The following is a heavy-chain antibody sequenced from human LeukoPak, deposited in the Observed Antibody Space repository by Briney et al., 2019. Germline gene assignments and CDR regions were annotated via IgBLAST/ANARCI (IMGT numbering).Heavy chain of an antibody. Sequence: GGPLRLSCAASGFTFSSYAMSWVPQAPGKGLEWVSAISGSGGSTYYADSVKGRFTISRDNSKNTLYLQMNSLRAEDTAVYYCAKDDGWVQYANWGQGTLVTVSS. CDR1: GFTFSSYA. D-gene: IGHD5-24*01. J-gene: IGHJ4*02. CDR2: ISGSGGST. CDR3: AKDDGWVQYAN. V-gene: IGHV3-23*01.